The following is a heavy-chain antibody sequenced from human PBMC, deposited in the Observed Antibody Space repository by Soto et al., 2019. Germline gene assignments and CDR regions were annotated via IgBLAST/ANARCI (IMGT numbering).Heavy chain of an antibody. D-gene: IGHD6-13*01. J-gene: IGHJ4*02. Sequence: KPSETLSLTCTVSGGSISSYYWSWIRQPAEKGLEWIGRINNSGSTYYNPSLKSRVTMSADTSKNQFSLKLSSVTAADTAVYYCAGGAAADYFDYWGQGALVTVSS. V-gene: IGHV4-4*07. CDR3: AGGAAADYFDY. CDR2: INNSGST. CDR1: GGSISSYY.